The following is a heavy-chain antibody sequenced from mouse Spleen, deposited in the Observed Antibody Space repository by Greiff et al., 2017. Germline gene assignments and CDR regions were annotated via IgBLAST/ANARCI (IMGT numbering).Heavy chain of an antibody. Sequence: EVQLQQSGPGLVKPSQSLSLTCSVTGYSITSGYYWNWIRQFPGNKLEWMGYISYDGSNNYNPSLKNRISITRDTSKNQFFLKLNSVTTEDTATYYCAREGLPIYYYDEWGQGTLVTVSA. CDR3: AREGLPIYYYDE. V-gene: IGHV3-6*01. D-gene: IGHD1-1*01. J-gene: IGHJ3*01. CDR2: ISYDGSN. CDR1: GYSITSGYY.